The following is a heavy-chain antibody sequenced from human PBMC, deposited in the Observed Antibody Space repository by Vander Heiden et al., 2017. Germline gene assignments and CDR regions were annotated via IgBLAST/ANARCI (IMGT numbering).Heavy chain of an antibody. D-gene: IGHD2-8*01. J-gene: IGHJ4*02. Sequence: QVQLVESGGGVVQPGRSLRLSCAASGFSFSPYGMHWVRQAPGKGLEWVAVISYDGNNKYYADSVKGRFTISRDNSDSTLYLQMNSLGVEDTAVYYCAKVFNGYVQSSHYFDQWGQGTLVTVSS. CDR3: AKVFNGYVQSSHYFDQ. CDR2: ISYDGNNK. CDR1: GFSFSPYG. V-gene: IGHV3-30*18.